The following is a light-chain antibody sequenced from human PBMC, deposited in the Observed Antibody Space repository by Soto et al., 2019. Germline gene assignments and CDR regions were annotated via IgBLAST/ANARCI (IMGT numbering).Light chain of an antibody. CDR3: QSYDSSRGV. CDR1: ASNIGAGYD. Sequence: QSVLTQPPAVSGAPGQRVTISCTRSASNIGAGYDVHWYQQLPGTAPKLLIYGNSNRPSGVPDRFSGSKSGTSASLAITGLQAEDEADYYCQSYDSSRGVFGGGTKVTVL. CDR2: GNS. V-gene: IGLV1-40*01. J-gene: IGLJ2*01.